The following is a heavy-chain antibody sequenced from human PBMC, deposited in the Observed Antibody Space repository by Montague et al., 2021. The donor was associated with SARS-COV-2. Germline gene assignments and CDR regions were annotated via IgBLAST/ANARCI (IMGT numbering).Heavy chain of an antibody. CDR2: TYYRSMWKS. J-gene: IGHJ4*02. D-gene: IGHD6-13*01. CDR1: GDSVSSNSAS. CDR3: VRGIEAAASYDY. Sequence: CAISGDSVSSNSASWNWIRQSPSRGLEWLGRTYYRSMWKSDYARSMKSRIGINPDTSKNQFSLQLISVTPEDTALYYCVRGIEAAASYDYWGQGTLVTVSS. V-gene: IGHV6-1*01.